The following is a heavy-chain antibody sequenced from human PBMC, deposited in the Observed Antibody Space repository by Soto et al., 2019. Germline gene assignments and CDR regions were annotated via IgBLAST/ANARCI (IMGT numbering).Heavy chain of an antibody. CDR1: GYTFTSYG. Sequence: ASVKVSCKASGYTFTSYGISWVRQAPGQGLEWMGWISAYNGNTNYAQKLQGRVTMTTDTSTSTAYMELRSLRSDDTAVYYCAREVPAATGPLVAACPFYYYSYMDVWGKGTTVTVSS. CDR3: AREVPAATGPLVAACPFYYYSYMDV. D-gene: IGHD2-2*01. J-gene: IGHJ6*03. V-gene: IGHV1-18*01. CDR2: ISAYNGNT.